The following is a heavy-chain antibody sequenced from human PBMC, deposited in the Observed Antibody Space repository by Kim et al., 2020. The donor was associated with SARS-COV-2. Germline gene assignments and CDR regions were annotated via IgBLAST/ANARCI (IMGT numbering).Heavy chain of an antibody. V-gene: IGHV4-4*02. D-gene: IGHD2-21*02. J-gene: IGHJ4*02. CDR2: VYHSGST. CDR1: GDSISSSGW. Sequence: SETLSLTCAVSGDSISSSGWWSWVRQPPGKGLEWIGEVYHSGSTNYNQSLKRRVAISVDKSKNQFSLKLSSVTAADTAVYYCARLRWQAPRRILTTVVTRGTYYFDYWGQGTLVIVSS. CDR3: ARLRWQAPRRILTTVVTRGTYYFDY.